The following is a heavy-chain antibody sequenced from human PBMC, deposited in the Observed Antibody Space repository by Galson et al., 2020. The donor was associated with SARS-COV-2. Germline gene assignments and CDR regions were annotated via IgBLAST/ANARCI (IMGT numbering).Heavy chain of an antibody. CDR1: Y. CDR2: IYYSGST. V-gene: IGHV4-59*01. J-gene: IGHJ6*02. Sequence: YWSWIRQPPGKEPEWIGYIYYSGSTNYKSSLKSRVTISVDTSKNQFSLKLTSVTAADTAVYYCARGRPGVTNPQSYYYGMDVWGQGTTVTVSS. CDR3: ARGRPGVTNPQSYYYGMDV. D-gene: IGHD3-3*01.